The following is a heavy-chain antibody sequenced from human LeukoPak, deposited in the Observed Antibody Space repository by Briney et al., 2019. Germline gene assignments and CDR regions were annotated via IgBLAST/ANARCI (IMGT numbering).Heavy chain of an antibody. Sequence: GRSLRLSCAGSGFTFNNYGIHWVRQAPGKGLEWVAVISYDGSNKYYADSVKGRFTISRDNSKNTLYLQMNSLRAEDTAVYYCARVMGRYCSSTSCYVDYWGQGTLVTVSS. D-gene: IGHD2-2*01. V-gene: IGHV3-30*03. J-gene: IGHJ4*02. CDR1: GFTFNNYG. CDR3: ARVMGRYCSSTSCYVDY. CDR2: ISYDGSNK.